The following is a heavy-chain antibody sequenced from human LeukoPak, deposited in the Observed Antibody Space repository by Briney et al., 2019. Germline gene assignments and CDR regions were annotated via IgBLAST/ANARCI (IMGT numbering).Heavy chain of an antibody. D-gene: IGHD2-21*01. V-gene: IGHV3-66*02. J-gene: IGHJ3*02. Sequence: GGSLRLSCAASGFTVSSNYMSWVRQAPGKGLGWVSVIYSGGSTYYADSVKGRFTISRDNSKNTLYLQMNSLRAEDTAVYYCARARIVVVIAIPNAFDIRGQGTMVTVSS. CDR2: IYSGGST. CDR3: ARARIVVVIAIPNAFDI. CDR1: GFTVSSNY.